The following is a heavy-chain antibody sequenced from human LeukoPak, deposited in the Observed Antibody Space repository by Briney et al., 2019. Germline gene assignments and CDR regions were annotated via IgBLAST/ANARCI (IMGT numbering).Heavy chain of an antibody. Sequence: ASVKVSCKASGYTFTSYYMHWVRQAPGQGLEWMGITNPSGGSTSYAQKFQGRVTMTRDMSTSTVYMELSSLRSEDTAVYYCARDSGYDFWSGPKGWFDPWGQGTLVTVSS. D-gene: IGHD3-3*01. V-gene: IGHV1-46*01. J-gene: IGHJ5*02. CDR3: ARDSGYDFWSGPKGWFDP. CDR2: TNPSGGST. CDR1: GYTFTSYY.